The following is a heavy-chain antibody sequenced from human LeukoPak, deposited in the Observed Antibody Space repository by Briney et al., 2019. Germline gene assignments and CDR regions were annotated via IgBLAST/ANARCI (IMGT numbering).Heavy chain of an antibody. CDR1: GGTFSTDA. D-gene: IGHD4-23*01. Sequence: SVKVSCKAPGGTFSTDAISWVRQAPGQGLEWMGGIIPIFGAANYAQKFQGRVTITADESTSTAYMELSSLRSEDTAVYYCARSATTVVTPISAFDIWGQGTMVTVSS. J-gene: IGHJ3*02. CDR3: ARSATTVVTPISAFDI. CDR2: IIPIFGAA. V-gene: IGHV1-69*13.